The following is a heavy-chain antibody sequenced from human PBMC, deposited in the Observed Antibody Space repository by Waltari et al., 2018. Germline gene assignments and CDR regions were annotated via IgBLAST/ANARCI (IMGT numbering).Heavy chain of an antibody. V-gene: IGHV3-72*01. J-gene: IGHJ4*02. CDR2: SYTT. CDR3: TKPTDYCSGIYCYDFDY. D-gene: IGHD2-15*01. Sequence: SYTTEYGAAVKGRFTISRDDSKNTLYLQMSSLKTEDTAVYYCTKPTDYCSGIYCYDFDYWGQGVLVTVSS.